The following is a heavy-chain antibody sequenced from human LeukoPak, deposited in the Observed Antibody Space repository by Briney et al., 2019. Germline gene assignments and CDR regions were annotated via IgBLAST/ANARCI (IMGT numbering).Heavy chain of an antibody. CDR1: GFTLSSHS. CDR3: ARDLYDSGAYSSPIDY. Sequence: GGSLRLSCAAYGFTLSSHSMNWVRQAPGKGLEWVSSISSSSSYIHSADSVKGRFTISRDNAKNSLYLQMNSLRAEDTAVYYCARDLYDSGAYSSPIDYWGQGTLVS. D-gene: IGHD3-22*01. J-gene: IGHJ4*02. V-gene: IGHV3-21*01. CDR2: ISSSSSYI.